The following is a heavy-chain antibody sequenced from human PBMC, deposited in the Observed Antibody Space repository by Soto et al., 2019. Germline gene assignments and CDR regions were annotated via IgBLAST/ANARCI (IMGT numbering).Heavy chain of an antibody. CDR1: GFTFSSYG. CDR2: ISYDGSNK. V-gene: IGHV3-30*18. J-gene: IGHJ6*02. CDR3: AKDSVTTTYSYYYYGMDV. D-gene: IGHD4-17*01. Sequence: GGSLRLSCAASGFTFSSYGMHWVRQAPGKGLEWVAVISYDGSNKYYADSVKGRFTISRDNSKNTLYLQMNSLRAEDTAVYYCAKDSVTTTYSYYYYGMDVWGQGTTVTVSS.